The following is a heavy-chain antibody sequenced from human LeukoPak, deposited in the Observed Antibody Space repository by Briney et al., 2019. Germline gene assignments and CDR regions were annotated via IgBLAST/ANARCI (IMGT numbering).Heavy chain of an antibody. V-gene: IGHV1-18*01. Sequence: GASVKVSCKASGYTFTSYGISWVRQAPGQGLEWMGWISAYNGNTNYAQKLQGRVTMTTDTSTSTAYMELRSPRSDDTAVYYCATKDYYDSSADYWGQGTLVTVSS. D-gene: IGHD3-22*01. CDR1: GYTFTSYG. CDR3: ATKDYYDSSADY. CDR2: ISAYNGNT. J-gene: IGHJ4*02.